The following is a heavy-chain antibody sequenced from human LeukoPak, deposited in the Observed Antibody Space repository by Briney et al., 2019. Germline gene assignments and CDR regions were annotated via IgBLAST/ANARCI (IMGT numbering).Heavy chain of an antibody. V-gene: IGHV4-34*01. J-gene: IGHJ4*02. CDR3: ERRRYTGYRRRWYPNDY. D-gene: IGHD6-13*01. CDR1: GGSFSGYC. CDR2: INHSGST. Sequence: SETLSLTCAVYGGSFSGYCWSWIRHPPGKGLEWIGEINHSGSTNYNPSLKSRVTISVDKSRNQFSLKLSSVNAADTAVYYCERRRYTGYRRRWYPNDYWGQGTLVTVSS.